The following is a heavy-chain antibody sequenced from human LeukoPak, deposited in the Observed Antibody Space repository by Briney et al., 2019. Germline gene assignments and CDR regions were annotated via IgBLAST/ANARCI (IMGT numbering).Heavy chain of an antibody. Sequence: SETLSLTCTVSSGSISSYYWSWIRQPPGKGLVWIGYIYYSGSTNYNPSLKSRVTISVDTSKNHFSLKLSSVTAADTAVYYWARLEEDYGDYAASWFDPWGQGTLVTVSS. CDR2: IYYSGST. V-gene: IGHV4-59*01. CDR1: SGSISSYY. CDR3: ARLEEDYGDYAASWFDP. J-gene: IGHJ5*02. D-gene: IGHD4-17*01.